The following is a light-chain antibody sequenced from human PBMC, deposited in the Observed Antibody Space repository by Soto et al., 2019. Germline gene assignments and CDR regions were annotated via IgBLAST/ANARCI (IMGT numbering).Light chain of an antibody. V-gene: IGLV2-14*01. CDR1: SSDVGAYKY. CDR2: DVS. Sequence: QSVLTQPASVSGSPGQSITISCTGTSSDVGAYKYVSWYQRHPGKAPKLMIYDVSNRASGVSNRFSGSKSGNTASLTISGLQAEDEGDYFCSSHTSSSTLVVFGGGTKLTVL. J-gene: IGLJ2*01. CDR3: SSHTSSSTLVV.